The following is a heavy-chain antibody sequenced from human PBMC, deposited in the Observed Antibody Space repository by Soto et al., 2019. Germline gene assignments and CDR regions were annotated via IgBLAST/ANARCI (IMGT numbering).Heavy chain of an antibody. CDR3: AKDVGGGYCRGGSCPGVGAFDI. D-gene: IGHD2-15*01. J-gene: IGHJ3*02. Sequence: EVQLVESGGGLVQPGRSLRLSCAASGFTFDDYAMHWVRQAPGKGLEWVSGISWNRGSIGYADSVKGRFTISRDNAKNSLYLQMNSLRAEDTALYYCAKDVGGGYCRGGSCPGVGAFDIWGQGTMVTVSS. CDR2: ISWNRGSI. CDR1: GFTFDDYA. V-gene: IGHV3-9*01.